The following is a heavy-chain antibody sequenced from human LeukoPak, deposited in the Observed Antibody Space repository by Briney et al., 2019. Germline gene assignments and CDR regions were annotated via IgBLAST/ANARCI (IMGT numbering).Heavy chain of an antibody. D-gene: IGHD2-2*01. CDR3: ARHKYCSSTSCYAGDYYYYYGMDV. CDR2: IYPGDSDT. V-gene: IGHV5-51*01. CDR1: GYSFTSYW. J-gene: IGHJ6*02. Sequence: GESLQISCQGSGYSFTSYWIGWVRQMPGKGLEWMGIIYPGDSDTRYSPSFQGQVTISADKSISTAYLQWSSLKASDTAMYYCARHKYCSSTSCYAGDYYYYYGMDVWGQGTTVTVSS.